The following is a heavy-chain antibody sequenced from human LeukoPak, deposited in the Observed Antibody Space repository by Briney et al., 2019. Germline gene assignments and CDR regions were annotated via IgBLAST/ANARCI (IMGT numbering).Heavy chain of an antibody. CDR3: ARGYYDFWSGYYNDY. J-gene: IGHJ4*02. CDR1: GGSISSYY. Sequence: PSETLSLTCTVSGGSISSYYWSWIRQPPGKGLEWIGYIYYSGGTNYNPSLKSRVTISVDTSKNQFSLKLSSVTAADTAVYYCARGYYDFWSGYYNDYWGQGTLVTVSS. CDR2: IYYSGGT. D-gene: IGHD3-3*01. V-gene: IGHV4-59*01.